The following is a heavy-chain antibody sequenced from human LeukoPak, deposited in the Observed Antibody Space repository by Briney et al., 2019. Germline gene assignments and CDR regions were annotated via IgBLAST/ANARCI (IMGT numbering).Heavy chain of an antibody. CDR2: IIPILGIA. CDR1: GGTFSSYA. J-gene: IGHJ4*02. D-gene: IGHD3-10*01. V-gene: IGHV1-69*04. Sequence: ASVKVSCKASGGTFSSYAISWVRQAPGQGLEWMGRIIPILGIANYAQKFQGRVTMTEDTSTDTAYMELSSLRSEDTAVYYCATAPVRGVILDYFDYWGQGTLVTVSS. CDR3: ATAPVRGVILDYFDY.